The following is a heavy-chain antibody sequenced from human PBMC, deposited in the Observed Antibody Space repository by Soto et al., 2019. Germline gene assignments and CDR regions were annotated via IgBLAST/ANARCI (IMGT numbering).Heavy chain of an antibody. CDR2: IKQDGSEK. CDR1: GFTFSSYW. CDR3: AREGAKRSIAPIYYYYYYMDV. J-gene: IGHJ6*03. D-gene: IGHD6-6*01. V-gene: IGHV3-7*01. Sequence: GGSLRLSCAASGFTFSSYWMSWVRQAPGKGLEWVANIKQDGSEKYYVDSVKGRFTISRDNAKNSLYLQMNSLRAEDTAVYYCAREGAKRSIAPIYYYYYYMDVWGKGTTVTVSS.